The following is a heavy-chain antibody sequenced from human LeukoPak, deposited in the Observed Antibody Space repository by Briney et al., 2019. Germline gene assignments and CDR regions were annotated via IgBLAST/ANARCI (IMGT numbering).Heavy chain of an antibody. D-gene: IGHD3-10*02. Sequence: GSSVKVSCEASGGTFSSYAISWVRQAPGQGLEWMGRIIPILGIANYAQKFQGRVTITADKSTSTAYMELSSLRSEDTAVYYCAREFSRFGESKLADYWGQGTLVTVSS. V-gene: IGHV1-69*04. CDR2: IIPILGIA. CDR1: GGTFSSYA. J-gene: IGHJ4*02. CDR3: AREFSRFGESKLADY.